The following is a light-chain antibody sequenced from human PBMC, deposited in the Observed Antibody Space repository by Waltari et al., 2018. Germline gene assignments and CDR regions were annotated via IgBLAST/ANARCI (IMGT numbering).Light chain of an antibody. CDR1: QGVSYW. CDR3: QQANSFPRT. Sequence: DIQMTQSPSSVSASVGDRVTITCRASQGVSYWLAWYQKKAGKAPKLIIFHASSLESGVPSRCSRSGSGTEFNLTISSLQPEDFATYFCQQANSFPRTFGQGTKVEI. CDR2: HAS. J-gene: IGKJ1*01. V-gene: IGKV1-12*01.